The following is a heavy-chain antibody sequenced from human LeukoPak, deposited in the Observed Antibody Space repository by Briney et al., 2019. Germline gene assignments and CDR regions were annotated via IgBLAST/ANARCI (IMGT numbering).Heavy chain of an antibody. CDR1: GGSISSGGYY. V-gene: IGHV4-31*03. Sequence: SQTLSLTCTVSGGSISSGGYYWSWIRQHPGKGLEWIGYIYYSGSTYYNPSLKSRVTISVDTSKNQFSLKLSSVTAADTAVYYCARFQKGSGSNRWFDPWGQGTLVTVSS. D-gene: IGHD3-22*01. CDR2: IYYSGST. CDR3: ARFQKGSGSNRWFDP. J-gene: IGHJ5*02.